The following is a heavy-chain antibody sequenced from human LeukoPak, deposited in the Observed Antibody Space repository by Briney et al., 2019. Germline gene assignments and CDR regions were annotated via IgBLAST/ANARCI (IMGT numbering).Heavy chain of an antibody. D-gene: IGHD5-12*01. V-gene: IGHV1-69*13. CDR1: GGTFSSYA. Sequence: SVKVSCKASGGTFSSYAISWVRQAPGQGLEWMGGIIPIFGTANYAQKFQGRVTITADESTSTAYMELSSLRSEDTAVYYCAREGGFEAYYYYGMDVWGQGTTVTVS. CDR2: IIPIFGTA. J-gene: IGHJ6*02. CDR3: AREGGFEAYYYYGMDV.